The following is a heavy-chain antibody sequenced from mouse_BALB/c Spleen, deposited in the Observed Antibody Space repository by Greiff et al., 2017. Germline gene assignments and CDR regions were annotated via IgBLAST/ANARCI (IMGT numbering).Heavy chain of an antibody. V-gene: IGHV5-6*03. Sequence: EVMLVESGGGLVKPGGSLKLSCAASGFTFSRYGMSWVRQTPDKRLEWVATISSGGSYTYYPDSVKGRFTISRDNAKNTLYLQMSSLKSEDTAMYYCARDDYWGQGTTLTVSS. CDR3: ARDDY. J-gene: IGHJ2*01. CDR2: ISSGGSYT. CDR1: GFTFSRYG.